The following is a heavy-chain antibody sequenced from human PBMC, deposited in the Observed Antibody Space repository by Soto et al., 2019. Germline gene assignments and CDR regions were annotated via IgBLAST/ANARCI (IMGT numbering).Heavy chain of an antibody. V-gene: IGHV4-38-2*01. CDR3: ARVAYFDTTGYYYYFDY. J-gene: IGHJ4*02. CDR2: IYRSGST. D-gene: IGHD3-22*01. CDR1: GYSISTGYY. Sequence: PSETLSLTCAVSGYSISTGYYCGWIRQPPGKGLEWIGSIYRSGSTYYNPSLKSRVTISMDMSKNQFSLKLTSVTAADTAVYYCARVAYFDTTGYYYYFDYWGQGTLVTVSS.